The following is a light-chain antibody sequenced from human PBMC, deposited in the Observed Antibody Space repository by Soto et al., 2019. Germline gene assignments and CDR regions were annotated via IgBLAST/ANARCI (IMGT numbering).Light chain of an antibody. CDR3: QHMGT. Sequence: EIVLTQSPGTLSLSPGERATLSCRASQSVSSSYLAWYQQKPGQAPRLLIYGASSRATGIPDRFSGSGSGTDFTLTISRLEPEDFAVYYCQHMGTFGQGTKVEI. CDR1: QSVSSSY. J-gene: IGKJ1*01. V-gene: IGKV3-20*01. CDR2: GAS.